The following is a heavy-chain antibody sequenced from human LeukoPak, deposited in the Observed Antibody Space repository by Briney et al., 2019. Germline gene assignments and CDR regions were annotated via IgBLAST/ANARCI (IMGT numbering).Heavy chain of an antibody. Sequence: SETLSLTCTVSGGSISSGSYYWSWIRQPAGKGLEWIGRIYTSGSTNYNPSLKSRVTISVDTSKSQFSLKLSSVTAADTAVYFRARCPVAGTKWFDPWGQGTLVTVSS. D-gene: IGHD6-19*01. CDR3: ARCPVAGTKWFDP. CDR2: IYTSGST. CDR1: GGSISSGSYY. V-gene: IGHV4-61*02. J-gene: IGHJ5*02.